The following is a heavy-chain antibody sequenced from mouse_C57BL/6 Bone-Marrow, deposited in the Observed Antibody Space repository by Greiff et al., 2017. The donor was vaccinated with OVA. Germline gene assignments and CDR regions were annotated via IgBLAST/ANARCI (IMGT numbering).Heavy chain of an antibody. Sequence: QVQLQQPGAELVRPGPSVKLSCKASGYTFTSYWMHWVKQRPGQGLEWIGVIDPSDSYTNYNQKFKGKATLTVDTSSSTAYMQLSSLTSEDSAVYYCARGGGTLMDYWGQGTSVTVSS. CDR1: GYTFTSYW. CDR3: ARGGGTLMDY. CDR2: IDPSDSYT. D-gene: IGHD4-1*01. J-gene: IGHJ4*01. V-gene: IGHV1-59*01.